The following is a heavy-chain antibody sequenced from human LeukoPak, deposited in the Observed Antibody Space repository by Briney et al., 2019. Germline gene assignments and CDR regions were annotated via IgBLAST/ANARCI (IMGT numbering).Heavy chain of an antibody. CDR2: INSDGSST. CDR3: ARAGIVGAQGWFDP. CDR1: GFTFSSYW. V-gene: IGHV3-74*01. J-gene: IGHJ5*02. Sequence: GGPLRLSCAASGFTFSSYWMHWVRQAPGKGLVWVSRINSDGSSTSYADSVKGRFTISRDNAKNTLYLQMNSLRAEDTAVYYCARAGIVGAQGWFDPWGQGTLVTVSS. D-gene: IGHD1-26*01.